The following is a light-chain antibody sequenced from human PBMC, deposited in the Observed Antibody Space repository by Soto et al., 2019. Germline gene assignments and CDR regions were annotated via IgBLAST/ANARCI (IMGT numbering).Light chain of an antibody. J-gene: IGLJ1*01. CDR2: EVT. CDR3: NSYTTLSNRV. V-gene: IGLV2-14*01. Sequence: QSALTQPASVSGSPGHSITTSCTGTSTDIGAYNYVSWYQQHPGKAPKLLIYEVTNRPSGVSNRFSGSKSGNTASLNISGLQAEDEANSYCNSYTTLSNRVFGTGTKVTVL. CDR1: STDIGAYNY.